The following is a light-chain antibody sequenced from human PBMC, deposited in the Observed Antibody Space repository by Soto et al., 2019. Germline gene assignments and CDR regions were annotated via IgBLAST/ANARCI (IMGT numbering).Light chain of an antibody. CDR2: GAS. CDR1: QSVSSY. Sequence: EIVLTQSPATLSLSPGERATLSCRASQSVSSYLAWYQQKPGQAPRLLIYGASRRATGIPDRFSGSGSGTDFTLTISSLQPDDFATYYCQHYNSYSEAFGQGTKVDIK. V-gene: IGKV3D-15*01. CDR3: QHYNSYSEA. J-gene: IGKJ1*01.